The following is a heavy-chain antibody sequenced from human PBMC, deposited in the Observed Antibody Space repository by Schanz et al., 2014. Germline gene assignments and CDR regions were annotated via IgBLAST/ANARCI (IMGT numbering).Heavy chain of an antibody. V-gene: IGHV1-69*02. J-gene: IGHJ4*02. CDR3: ASSGAGYSSSWDFDY. D-gene: IGHD6-13*01. CDR2: IIPILGIA. CDR1: RSTFSSYT. Sequence: QVQLVQSGAEVKKPGSSVKVSCKASRSTFSSYTISWVRQARGQGLEWVGRIIPILGIANYAQKFQGRVTITADKSTFTAYMDVSSLRSEDTAVYYCASSGAGYSSSWDFDYWGQGTLVTVAS.